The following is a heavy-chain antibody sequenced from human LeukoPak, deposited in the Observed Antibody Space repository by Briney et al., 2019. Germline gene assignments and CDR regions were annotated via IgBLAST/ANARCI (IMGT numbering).Heavy chain of an antibody. CDR2: IIPILGIA. V-gene: IGHV1-69*04. CDR3: ARDRGGYGDYL. CDR1: GGTFSSYA. Sequence: SVKVSCKASGGTFSSYAISWVRQAPGQGLEWMGRIIPILGIANYAQKFQGRVTITADRSTSTAYMELSSLRSEDTAVYYCARDRGGYGDYLWGQGTLVTVSS. D-gene: IGHD4-17*01. J-gene: IGHJ5*02.